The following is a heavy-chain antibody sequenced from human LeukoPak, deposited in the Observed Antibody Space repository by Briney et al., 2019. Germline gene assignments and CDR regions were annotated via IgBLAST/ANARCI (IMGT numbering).Heavy chain of an antibody. CDR1: GFTFSDYY. CDR2: ISSSGSTI. V-gene: IGHV3-11*04. J-gene: IGHJ5*02. Sequence: GGSLRLSCAASGFTFSDYYMSWIRQAPGKGLEWVSYISSSGSTIYYADSVKGRFTISRDNAKNSLYLQMNSLRAEDTAVYYCARDARGGYDYVWGSVNWFDPWGQGTLVTVSS. D-gene: IGHD3-16*01. CDR3: ARDARGGYDYVWGSVNWFDP.